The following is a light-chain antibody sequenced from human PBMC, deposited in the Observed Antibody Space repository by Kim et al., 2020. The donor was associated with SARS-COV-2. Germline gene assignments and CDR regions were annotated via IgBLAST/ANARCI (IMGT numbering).Light chain of an antibody. CDR2: DAS. V-gene: IGKV3-11*01. CDR1: QTVYIF. Sequence: SLSPGERATPSCRASQTVYIFLAWYQQKPGQPPRLLVYDASNRATGIPARFSGSGSGTDFTLTIGSLEPEDSAVYYCQQRGTWPHTFGQGTKLEI. CDR3: QQRGTWPHT. J-gene: IGKJ2*01.